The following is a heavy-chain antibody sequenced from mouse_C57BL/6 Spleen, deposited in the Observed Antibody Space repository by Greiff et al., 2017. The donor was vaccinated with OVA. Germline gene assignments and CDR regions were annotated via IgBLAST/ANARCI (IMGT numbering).Heavy chain of an antibody. CDR3: ARIYGSSYNWYFDV. CDR2: IYWDDDK. V-gene: IGHV8-12*01. J-gene: IGHJ1*03. Sequence: QVTLNESGPGILQSSQTLSLTCSFSGFSLSTSGMGVSWIRQPSGKGLEWLAHIYWDDDKRYNPSLKSRLTISKDTSRNQVFLKITSVDTADTATYYCARIYGSSYNWYFDVWGTGTTVTVSS. CDR1: GFSLSTSGMG. D-gene: IGHD1-1*01.